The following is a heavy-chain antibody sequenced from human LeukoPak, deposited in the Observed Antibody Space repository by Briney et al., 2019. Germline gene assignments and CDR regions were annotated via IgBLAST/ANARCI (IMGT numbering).Heavy chain of an antibody. CDR1: GFTFSSYG. J-gene: IGHJ4*02. CDR3: AKDYSGYETMYYFDY. V-gene: IGHV3-30*18. D-gene: IGHD5-12*01. Sequence: SGGSLRLSCAASGFTFSSYGMHWVRQAPGKGLEWVAVISYDGSNKYYADSVKGRFTISRDNSKNTLYLQMNSLRAEDTAVYYCAKDYSGYETMYYFDYWGQGTLVTVSS. CDR2: ISYDGSNK.